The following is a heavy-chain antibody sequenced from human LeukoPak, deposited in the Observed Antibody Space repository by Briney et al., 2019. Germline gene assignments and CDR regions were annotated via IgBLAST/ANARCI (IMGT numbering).Heavy chain of an antibody. CDR2: ISSSGRSI. V-gene: IGHV3-21*05. J-gene: IGHJ4*02. D-gene: IGHD1-26*01. CDR3: GREIPSGSYAPDY. Sequence: GGSLRLSCAASGFTFSSYSMSWVRQAPGKGLEWVSYISSSGRSILYADSVKGRFTVSRDSAKNSLYLQMNNLRAEDTAVYYCGREIPSGSYAPDYWGQGILVIVSS. CDR1: GFTFSSYS.